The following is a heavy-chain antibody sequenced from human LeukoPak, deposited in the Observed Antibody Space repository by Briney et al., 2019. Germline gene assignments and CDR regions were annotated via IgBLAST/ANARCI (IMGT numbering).Heavy chain of an antibody. J-gene: IGHJ4*02. CDR1: GFTFSTYS. D-gene: IGHD4-17*01. Sequence: PGGSLRLSCAASGFTFSTYSMNWDRQAQGKGLEWVSSISSSSTYIYYADSVKGTFTISRDNAKNSLYLQMNSLRAEDTAVYSCARGPEYGDNAYWGEGTLVTVSS. CDR2: ISSSSTYI. V-gene: IGHV3-21*01. CDR3: ARGPEYGDNAY.